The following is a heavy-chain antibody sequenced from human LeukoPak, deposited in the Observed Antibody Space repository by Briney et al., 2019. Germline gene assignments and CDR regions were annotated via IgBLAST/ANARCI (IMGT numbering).Heavy chain of an antibody. Sequence: ASVKVSCKASGYTFTSYYMHWVRQAPGQGLEWMGWINPNSGGTNYAQKFQGRVTMTRDTSISTAYMELSRLRSDDTAVYYCARALDTAMVRGYWGQGTLVTVSS. V-gene: IGHV1-2*02. CDR2: INPNSGGT. CDR1: GYTFTSYY. D-gene: IGHD5-18*01. CDR3: ARALDTAMVRGY. J-gene: IGHJ4*02.